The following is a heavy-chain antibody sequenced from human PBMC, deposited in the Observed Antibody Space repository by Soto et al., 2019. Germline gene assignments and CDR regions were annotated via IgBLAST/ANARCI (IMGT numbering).Heavy chain of an antibody. Sequence: HLGGSLRLSCAASGFTFSTYHMNWVRQAPGRGLEWVSYISSSSSTIYYADSVEGRFTISRDNAKSSLYLQMNSLRDEDTAVYYCARADYPNYYYYGLDVWGQGTTVTVSS. V-gene: IGHV3-48*02. CDR2: ISSSSSTI. D-gene: IGHD4-17*01. CDR3: ARADYPNYYYYGLDV. CDR1: GFTFSTYH. J-gene: IGHJ6*02.